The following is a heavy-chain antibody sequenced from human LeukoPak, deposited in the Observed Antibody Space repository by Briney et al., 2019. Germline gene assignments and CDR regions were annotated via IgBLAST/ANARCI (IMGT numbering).Heavy chain of an antibody. V-gene: IGHV4-39*07. D-gene: IGHD3-3*01. J-gene: IGHJ3*02. CDR1: GASINRSDYY. CDR3: ARDGIYYHKSRSAYSPSAPI. CDR2: LFHGGTT. Sequence: SETLSLTCTVSGASINRSDYYWGWIRQPPGKGLEWIGSLFHGGTTYYNPSLKNRVTISADTSTNQFSLTMNSVTAADAAVYYCARDGIYYHKSRSAYSPSAPIWGQGTMVTVSS.